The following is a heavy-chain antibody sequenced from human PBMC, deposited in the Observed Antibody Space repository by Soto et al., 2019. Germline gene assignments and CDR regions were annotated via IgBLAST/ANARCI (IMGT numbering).Heavy chain of an antibody. D-gene: IGHD6-13*01. CDR2: ISGSGGST. J-gene: IGHJ4*02. CDR1: GFSFSSYA. CDR3: AKIYSSWSTFDY. V-gene: IGHV3-23*01. Sequence: WGSLRLSCAASGFSFSSYAMSWVRQAPGKGLEWVSRISGSGGSTYYADSVKGRFTISRDNSKNTLSLQMNSLRAEDTAVYYCAKIYSSWSTFDYWGQGTLVTVSS.